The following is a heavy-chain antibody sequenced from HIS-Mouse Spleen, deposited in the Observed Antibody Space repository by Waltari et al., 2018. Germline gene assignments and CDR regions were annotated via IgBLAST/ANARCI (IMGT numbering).Heavy chain of an antibody. CDR3: TTVSSSFDY. CDR1: GFTFSNAW. D-gene: IGHD6-6*01. CDR2: IKSKIDGGTT. J-gene: IGHJ4*02. V-gene: IGHV3-15*01. Sequence: EVQLVESGGGLVKPGGSLRLSCAASGFTFSNAWMSWVRQAPGKGLEWVGGIKSKIDGGTTKYAAPWKGRFTISRDDSKNTLYLQMNSLKTEDTAVYYCTTVSSSFDYWGQGTLVTVSS.